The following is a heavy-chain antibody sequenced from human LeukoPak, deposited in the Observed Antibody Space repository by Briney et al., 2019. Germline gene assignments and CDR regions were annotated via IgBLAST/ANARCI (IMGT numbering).Heavy chain of an antibody. V-gene: IGHV3-30-3*01. J-gene: IGHJ4*02. D-gene: IGHD3-10*01. CDR1: GFTFSSYA. CDR3: ARDHPGIGY. CDR2: ISYDGSNK. Sequence: GGSLRLSCAASGFTFSSYAMRWVRQAPGKGLEWVAVISYDGSNKYYADSVKGRFTISRDNSKNTLYLQMNSLRAEDTAVYYCARDHPGIGYWGQGTLVTVSS.